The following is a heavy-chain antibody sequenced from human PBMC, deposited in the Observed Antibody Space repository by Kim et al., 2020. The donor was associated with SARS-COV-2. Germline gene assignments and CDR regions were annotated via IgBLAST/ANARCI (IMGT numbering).Heavy chain of an antibody. V-gene: IGHV4-61*08. Sequence: SETLSLTCIVSGDSISSGGFYWNWIRQPPGKGLEWIGYIHPTGSTKYNPSLKSRVTILVDTSKNQISLKLNSVTASDTAVYYCARDPLYYDILTGYYNGGMDVWSQGTTVTVSS. J-gene: IGHJ6*02. CDR3: ARDPLYYDILTGYYNGGMDV. CDR1: GDSISSGGFY. CDR2: IHPTGST. D-gene: IGHD3-9*01.